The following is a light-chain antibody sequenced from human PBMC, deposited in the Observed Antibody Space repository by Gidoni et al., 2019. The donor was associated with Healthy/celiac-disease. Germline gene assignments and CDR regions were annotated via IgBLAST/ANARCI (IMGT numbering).Light chain of an antibody. CDR1: NIGSKS. CDR3: QVGDSSSDHVV. J-gene: IGLJ2*01. Sequence: SYVLTQPPSVSVAPGKTARITCGGNNIGSKSVHWYQQKPGQAPVLVVDEDSDRPSGIPERFSGANSGNTATLTISRVEAGDEADYYCQVGDSSSDHVVFGGGTKLTVL. CDR2: EDS. V-gene: IGLV3-21*03.